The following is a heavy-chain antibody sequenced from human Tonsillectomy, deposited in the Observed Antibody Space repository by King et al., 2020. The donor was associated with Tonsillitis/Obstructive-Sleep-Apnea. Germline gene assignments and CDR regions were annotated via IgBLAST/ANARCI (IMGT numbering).Heavy chain of an antibody. V-gene: IGHV3-9*01. J-gene: IGHJ3*02. Sequence: VQLVESGGGLVQPGRSLRLSCAASGFTFDDYAMHWVRQAPGKGLEWVSVISWNSANIGYADSVKGRFTXSRDNAKNSLYIQMNSLRTEDTAFYYCAKESLXSXXATDAFDIWGQXTMVTVSS. CDR3: AKESLXSXXATDAFDI. CDR2: ISWNSANI. CDR1: GFTFDDYA.